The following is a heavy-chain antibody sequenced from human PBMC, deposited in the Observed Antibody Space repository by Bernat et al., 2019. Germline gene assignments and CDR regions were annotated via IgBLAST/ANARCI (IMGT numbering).Heavy chain of an antibody. J-gene: IGHJ3*02. CDR2: ISSSGSTI. CDR1: GFTFSDYY. CDR3: ARDQYYDFWSGSHDAFDI. V-gene: IGHV3-11*01. D-gene: IGHD3-3*01. Sequence: QVQLVESGGGLVKPGGSLRLSCAASGFTFSDYYMSWIRQAPGKGLEWVSYISSSGSTIYYADSVKGRFTISRDNAKNSLYPQMNSLRAEDTAVYYCARDQYYDFWSGSHDAFDIWGQGTMVTVSS.